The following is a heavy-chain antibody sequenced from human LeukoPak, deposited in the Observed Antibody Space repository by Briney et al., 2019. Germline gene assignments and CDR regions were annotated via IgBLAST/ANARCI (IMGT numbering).Heavy chain of an antibody. CDR2: ISAYNGNT. V-gene: IGHV1-18*01. CDR3: ARATYCGGDCYRNDAFDI. CDR1: GYTFTSYG. J-gene: IGHJ3*02. Sequence: ASVKVSCKASGYTFTSYGISWVRQAPGQGLEWMGWISAYNGNTNYAQKLQGRVTMTTDTSTSTAYMGLRSLRSDDTAVYYCARATYCGGDCYRNDAFDIWGQGTMVTVSS. D-gene: IGHD2-21*02.